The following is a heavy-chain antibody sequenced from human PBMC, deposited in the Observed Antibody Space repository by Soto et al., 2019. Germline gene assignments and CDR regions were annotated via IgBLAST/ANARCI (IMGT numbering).Heavy chain of an antibody. CDR1: GFTFSSYA. J-gene: IGHJ4*02. D-gene: IGHD3-10*01. CDR2: ISGSGGST. Sequence: GGSLRLSCAASGFTFSSYAMSWVRQAPGKGLEWVSAISGSGGSTYYADSVKGRFTISRDNSKNTLYLQMNSLRAEDTAVYYCAKEEFYYGSGSPFTFYFDYWGQGTLVTVSS. V-gene: IGHV3-23*01. CDR3: AKEEFYYGSGSPFTFYFDY.